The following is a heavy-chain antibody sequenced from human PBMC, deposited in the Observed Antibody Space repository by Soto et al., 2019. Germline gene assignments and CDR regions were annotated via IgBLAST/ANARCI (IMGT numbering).Heavy chain of an antibody. D-gene: IGHD2-2*02. J-gene: IGHJ6*02. CDR3: ARDQDIVVVPAAIVHYYYGMDV. CDR1: GFTFSSYS. Sequence: GGSLRLSCAASGFTFSSYSMNWVRQAPGKGLEWVSYISSSSSTIYYADSVKGRFTISRDNAKNSLYLQMNSLRDEDTAVYYCARDQDIVVVPAAIVHYYYGMDVWGQRTTVTVSS. CDR2: ISSSSSTI. V-gene: IGHV3-48*02.